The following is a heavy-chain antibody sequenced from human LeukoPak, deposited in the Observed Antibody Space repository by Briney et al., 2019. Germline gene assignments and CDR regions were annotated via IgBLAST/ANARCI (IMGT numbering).Heavy chain of an antibody. CDR2: ISSSSSTI. CDR3: GRDRGRCSGCSCYSEYYLHY. J-gene: IGHJ4*02. V-gene: IGHV3-48*02. D-gene: IGHD2-15*01. CDR1: GFTFSSYS. Sequence: GGSLRLSCAAAGFTFSSYSMNWVRQAPGKGLEWVSYISSSSSTIYYADSVKGRFTISRDNAKNSLYLQMSSLRDEDTAVYYCGRDRGRCSGCSCYSEYYLHYWGGGTRVSVSS.